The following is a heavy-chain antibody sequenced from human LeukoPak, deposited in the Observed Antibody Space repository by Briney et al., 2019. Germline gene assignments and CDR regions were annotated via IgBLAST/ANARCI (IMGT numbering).Heavy chain of an antibody. D-gene: IGHD6-13*01. CDR2: LNNRGNT. V-gene: IGHV4-34*01. Sequence: AETLSLTCAVYGGSFSGYYWSWIRQPPGKGLEWIGELNNRGNTNYNPSLKSRVTISVDTSKNQFSLKLSSVTAADTAVYYCARGRSSRHFDYWGQGTLVTASS. CDR1: GGSFSGYY. CDR3: ARGRSSRHFDY. J-gene: IGHJ4*02.